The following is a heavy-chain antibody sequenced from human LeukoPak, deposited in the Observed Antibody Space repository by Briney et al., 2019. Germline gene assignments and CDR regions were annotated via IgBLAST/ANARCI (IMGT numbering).Heavy chain of an antibody. CDR3: ASVCGDYGYSGYQRLDF. CDR1: GFTFYSYW. CDR2: IAKDGSEN. V-gene: IGHV3-7*01. J-gene: IGHJ4*02. Sequence: GGSLRLSCAASGFTFYSYWMIRVRQAPGKQLEWVANIAKDGSENYFVDSVKGRFTISRDNARNSVYLQMNSLRAEDTAMYYCASVCGDYGYSGYQRLDFWGRGTLVTVSS. D-gene: IGHD5-12*01.